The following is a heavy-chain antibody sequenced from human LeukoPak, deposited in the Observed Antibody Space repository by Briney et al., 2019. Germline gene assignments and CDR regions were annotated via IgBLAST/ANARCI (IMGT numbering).Heavy chain of an antibody. CDR2: ISSSGSTI. V-gene: IGHV3-48*03. CDR1: GFTFSSYE. J-gene: IGHJ6*04. Sequence: GGSLRLSCAASGFTFSSYEMNWVRQAPGEGLEWVSYISSSGSTIYYADSVKGRFTISRDNAKNSLYLQMNSLRAEDTAVYYCARDCSGGSCYDYYYYGMDVWGKGTTVTVSS. D-gene: IGHD2-15*01. CDR3: ARDCSGGSCYDYYYYGMDV.